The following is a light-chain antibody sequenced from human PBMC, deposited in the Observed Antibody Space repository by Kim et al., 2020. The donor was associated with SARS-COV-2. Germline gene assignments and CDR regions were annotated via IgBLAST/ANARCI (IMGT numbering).Light chain of an antibody. V-gene: IGLV8-61*01. CDR3: VLYMGSGIWV. CDR1: SGSVSTTFY. CDR2: STN. J-gene: IGLJ3*02. Sequence: GGTVTLTCGLSSGSVSTTFYPSWDQQTPGQAPRTLIYSTNARSSGVPDRFSGSILGNKAALTITGAQADDECDYYCVLYMGSGIWVFGGGTKLTVL.